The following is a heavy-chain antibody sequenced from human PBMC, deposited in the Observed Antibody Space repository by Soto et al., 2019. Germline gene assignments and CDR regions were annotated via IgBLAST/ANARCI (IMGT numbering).Heavy chain of an antibody. D-gene: IGHD6-19*01. J-gene: IGHJ3*02. CDR2: IKHSGSS. Sequence: PSETRSLTCAVYAGSFSHYYWNWIRQSPGKGPEWIGKIKHSGSSNYNPSLRSRVSISVDMSKNQFSLRLTSVTAADTAVYYCARGGSSDWQVALDIWGQGTMVTVSS. V-gene: IGHV4-34*01. CDR1: AGSFSHYY. CDR3: ARGGSSDWQVALDI.